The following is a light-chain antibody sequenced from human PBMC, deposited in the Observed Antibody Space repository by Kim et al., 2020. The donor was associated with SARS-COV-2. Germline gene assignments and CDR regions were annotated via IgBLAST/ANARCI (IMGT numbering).Light chain of an antibody. CDR1: QSVDIY. CDR3: QQRKHWPPIT. CDR2: DTS. J-gene: IGKJ5*01. Sequence: EVVLTQSPATLSLSPGERATLSCRASQSVDIYLAWYQQKPGQAPRLLIYDTSNRATGIPARFSGSGSGTDFTLTISSLEPEDFAVYYCQQRKHWPPITFGQGTRLEIK. V-gene: IGKV3-11*01.